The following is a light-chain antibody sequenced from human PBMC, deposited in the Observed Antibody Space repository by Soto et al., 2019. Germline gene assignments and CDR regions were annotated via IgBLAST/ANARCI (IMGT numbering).Light chain of an antibody. CDR1: SSDVGAYTF. J-gene: IGLJ1*01. Sequence: QSALTQPASVSGSPGQSITISCTGTSSDVGAYTFVSWYQQHPDKVPKLMIFDVSRRPSGVSDHFSGSKSGNTASLTISGLQPEDEADYYCSSYTSSSTHVFGSGTKLTVL. CDR2: DVS. V-gene: IGLV2-14*03. CDR3: SSYTSSSTHV.